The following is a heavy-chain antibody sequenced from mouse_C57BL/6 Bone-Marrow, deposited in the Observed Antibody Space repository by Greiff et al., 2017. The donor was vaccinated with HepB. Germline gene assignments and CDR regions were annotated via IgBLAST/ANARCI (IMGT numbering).Heavy chain of an antibody. V-gene: IGHV5-12*01. CDR1: GFTFSDYY. CDR3: AREGGSSYFDY. J-gene: IGHJ2*01. CDR2: ISNGGGST. Sequence: DVKLVESGGGLVQPGGSLKLSCAASGFTFSDYYMYWVRQTPEKRLEWVAYISNGGGSTYYPDTVKGRFTISRDNAKNTLYLQMSRLKSEDTAMYYCAREGGSSYFDYWGQGTTLTVSS. D-gene: IGHD1-1*01.